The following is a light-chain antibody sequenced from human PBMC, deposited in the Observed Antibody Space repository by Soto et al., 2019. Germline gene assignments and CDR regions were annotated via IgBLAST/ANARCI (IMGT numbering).Light chain of an antibody. J-gene: IGLJ1*01. V-gene: IGLV2-14*01. CDR1: SGDVGGYNY. CDR2: EVS. Sequence: QSVLTQPASVSGSPGQSITISCTGTSGDVGGYNYVSWYQQHPGKAPKLMIYEVSNRPSGVSNRFSGSKSGNTASLTISGLQAEDEADYYCSSYTSSSTPFYVFGTGTKVTV. CDR3: SSYTSSSTPFYV.